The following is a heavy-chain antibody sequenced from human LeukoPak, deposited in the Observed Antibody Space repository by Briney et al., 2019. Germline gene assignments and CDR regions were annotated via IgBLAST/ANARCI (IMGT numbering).Heavy chain of an antibody. CDR3: ARSYGGNLLGRAFDI. CDR1: GGSISSGSYY. J-gene: IGHJ3*02. D-gene: IGHD4-23*01. V-gene: IGHV4-61*02. CDR2: IYTSGST. Sequence: MPSETLSLTCTVSGGSISSGSYYWSWIRQPAGKGLEWIGRIYTSGSTNYNPSLKSRVTISADTSKNQFSLKLSSVTAADTAVYYCARSYGGNLLGRAFDIWGQGTMVTVSS.